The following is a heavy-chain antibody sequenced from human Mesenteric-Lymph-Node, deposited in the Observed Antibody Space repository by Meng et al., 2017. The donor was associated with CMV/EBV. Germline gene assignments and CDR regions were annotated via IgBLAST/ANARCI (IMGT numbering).Heavy chain of an antibody. V-gene: IGHV3-74*01. D-gene: IGHD1-1*01. CDR2: IDSDGTMT. CDR3: VRDYVGTTTFDF. Sequence: GGSLRLSCAASGFNFNMYWMHWVRQAPGKGLVWVSSIDSDGTMTRYMDSVKGRFTISRDNAKNTLYLQMNSLRGEDTAMYYCVRDYVGTTTFDFWGQGTLVTVSS. J-gene: IGHJ4*02. CDR1: GFNFNMYW.